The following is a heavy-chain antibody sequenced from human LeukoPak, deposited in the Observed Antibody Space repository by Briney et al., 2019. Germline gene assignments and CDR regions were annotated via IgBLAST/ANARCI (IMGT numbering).Heavy chain of an antibody. J-gene: IGHJ4*02. D-gene: IGHD6-19*01. CDR3: ARGHRSGQMYYFDY. CDR2: INTNSGGT. V-gene: IGHV1-2*02. CDR1: GYTFTGYY. Sequence: GASVKVSCKASGYTFTGYYMHWVRQAPGQGLEWVGWINTNSGGTYYAQNFQGRVTMTRATSITTAYMELSSLRSDDTAMYYCARGHRSGQMYYFDYWGQGTVVTVSS.